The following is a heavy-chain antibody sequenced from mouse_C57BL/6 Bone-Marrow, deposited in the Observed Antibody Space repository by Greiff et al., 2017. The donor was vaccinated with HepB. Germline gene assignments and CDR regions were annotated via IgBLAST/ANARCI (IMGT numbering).Heavy chain of an antibody. CDR1: GFTFSSYA. V-gene: IGHV5-4*01. CDR2: ISDGGSYT. CDR3: ARVLRLAY. D-gene: IGHD1-1*01. Sequence: EVQLVESGGGLVKPGGSLKLSCAASGFTFSSYAMSWVRQTPEKRLEWVATISDGGSYTYYPDNVKGRFTISRDNAKNNRYLQMSHLKSEDTAMYYCARVLRLAYWGQGTLVTVSA. J-gene: IGHJ3*01.